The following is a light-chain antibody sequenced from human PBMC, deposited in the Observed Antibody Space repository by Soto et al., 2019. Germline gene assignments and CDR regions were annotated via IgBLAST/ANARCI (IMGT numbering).Light chain of an antibody. CDR2: GAS. J-gene: IGKJ5*01. CDR1: QSVSEY. V-gene: IGKV3-15*01. CDR3: QQYHIWPSIT. Sequence: EVVMTQSPSTLSGSPGERATLSCRASQSVSEYLAWYQQKPGQAPRLLIYGASTRATGIPARFSGSGSGTEFTLTISSLQSEDFGVYYCQQYHIWPSITFGQGTRLEIK.